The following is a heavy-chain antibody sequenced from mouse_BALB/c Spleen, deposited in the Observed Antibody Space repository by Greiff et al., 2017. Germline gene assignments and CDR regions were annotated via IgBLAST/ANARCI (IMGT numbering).Heavy chain of an antibody. J-gene: IGHJ3*01. V-gene: IGHV5-4*02. Sequence: EVQLVESGGGLVKPGGSLKLSCAASGFTFSDYYMYWVRQTPEKRLEWVATISDGGSYTYYPDSVKGRFTISRDNAKNNLYLQMSSLRSEDTAMYYCARKDYGSSYEAYWGQGTLVTVSA. CDR3: ARKDYGSSYEAY. CDR2: ISDGGSYT. D-gene: IGHD1-1*01. CDR1: GFTFSDYY.